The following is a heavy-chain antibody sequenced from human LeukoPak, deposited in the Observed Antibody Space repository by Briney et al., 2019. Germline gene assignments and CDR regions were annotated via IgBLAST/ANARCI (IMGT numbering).Heavy chain of an antibody. V-gene: IGHV3-48*03. CDR2: ISTSGSTI. D-gene: IGHD6-13*01. J-gene: IGHJ3*01. CDR3: ARMNGVWTDTWYTGTFAF. CDR1: GFTFSSYS. Sequence: PGGSLRLSCAASGFTFSSYSMRWVRQAPGKGLEWVSYISTSGSTIYYADSVKGRFTISRDNARNSLYLQMNSMAAEDAAVYYCARMNGVWTDTWYTGTFAFWGQGTMVTVSS.